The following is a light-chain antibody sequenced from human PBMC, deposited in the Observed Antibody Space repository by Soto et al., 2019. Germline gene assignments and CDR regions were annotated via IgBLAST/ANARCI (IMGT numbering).Light chain of an antibody. CDR1: QSIVTY. V-gene: IGKV1-39*01. CDR2: AAS. CDR3: QQSYSTPPWT. Sequence: DIQMTQSPSSLSASVEDRFIITCRASQSIVTYLNWHLHKPGKAPKLLTYAASNLQSGVPSRFSGSGSGTDFTLTISSLQPEDFATYFCQQSYSTPPWTFGQGTKVDI. J-gene: IGKJ1*01.